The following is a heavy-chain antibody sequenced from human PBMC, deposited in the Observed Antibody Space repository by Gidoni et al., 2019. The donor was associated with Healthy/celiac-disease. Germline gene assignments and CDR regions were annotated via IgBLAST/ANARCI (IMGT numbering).Heavy chain of an antibody. Sequence: EVQLVESGGGVVQPGGSLRLSCAASGFTFDDYAMHWVRQAPGKGLEWVSLISGDGGSTYYADSVKGRFTISRDNSKNSLYLQMNSLRTEDTALYYCAKDISSPGYYYYGMDVWGQGTTVTVSS. V-gene: IGHV3-43*02. CDR2: ISGDGGST. CDR3: AKDISSPGYYYYGMDV. CDR1: GFTFDDYA. D-gene: IGHD6-19*01. J-gene: IGHJ6*02.